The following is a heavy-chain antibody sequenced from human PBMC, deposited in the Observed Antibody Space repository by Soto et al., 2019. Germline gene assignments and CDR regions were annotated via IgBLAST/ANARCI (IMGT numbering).Heavy chain of an antibody. Sequence: EVRLVESGGGLVQPARPLRLSCEVSGFNFGNYAMHWVRQVPGKGLEWVSAISWNSGQLDYADSVRGRFTISRDNGKNSLYLEMNSLRPDDTALYFCAKDKSTGEYSYYRYMDVWGRGTTVIVSS. J-gene: IGHJ6*03. D-gene: IGHD4-17*01. CDR3: AKDKSTGEYSYYRYMDV. CDR2: ISWNSGQL. V-gene: IGHV3-9*01. CDR1: GFNFGNYA.